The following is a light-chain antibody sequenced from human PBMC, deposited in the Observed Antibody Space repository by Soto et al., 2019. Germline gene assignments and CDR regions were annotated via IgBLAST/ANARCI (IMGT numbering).Light chain of an antibody. V-gene: IGKV3-20*01. CDR1: QSVGSNY. CDR2: AAA. J-gene: IGKJ1*01. Sequence: EIVLTQSPATLSLVPGEGATLSCRASQSVGSNYLAWYQQKPGQTPRLLIDAAASRATSTPGSFSGGGSGTDITLTSSRLEPEDFAVYYCQQYGSSPWTFGQGTKVDIK. CDR3: QQYGSSPWT.